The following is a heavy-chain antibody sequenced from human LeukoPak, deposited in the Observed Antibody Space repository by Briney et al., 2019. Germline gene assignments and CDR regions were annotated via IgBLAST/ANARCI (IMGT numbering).Heavy chain of an antibody. V-gene: IGHV1-18*04. CDR3: ARYPLSYTSNWHYYFDY. J-gene: IGHJ4*02. CDR2: ISAANGNT. CDR1: GYTFTDYG. D-gene: IGHD3-16*01. Sequence: GASVKVSRKASGYTFTDYGVSWVRQAPGQGLEWVGWISAANGNTNYAQKLQDRVTLTTDTSTSTAYVELRSLKSDDTAVYYCARYPLSYTSNWHYYFDYWGQGTLLTVSS.